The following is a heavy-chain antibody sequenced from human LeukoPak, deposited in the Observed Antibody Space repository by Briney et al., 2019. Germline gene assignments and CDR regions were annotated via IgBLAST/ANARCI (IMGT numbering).Heavy chain of an antibody. D-gene: IGHD6-19*01. J-gene: IGHJ6*03. Sequence: SETLSLTCTVSGGSISSYSWSWIRQPAGKGLEWIGRIYTSGSTNYNPSLKSRVTMSVDTSKNQFSLKLSSVTAADTAVYYCARDSAVADYYYYYYMDVWGKGTTVTVSS. CDR3: ARDSAVADYYYYYYMDV. CDR2: IYTSGST. V-gene: IGHV4-4*07. CDR1: GGSISSYS.